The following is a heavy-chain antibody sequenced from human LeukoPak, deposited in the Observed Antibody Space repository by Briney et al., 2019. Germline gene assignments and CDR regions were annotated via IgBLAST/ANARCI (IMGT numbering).Heavy chain of an antibody. V-gene: IGHV4-39*07. CDR1: GGSISSSSYY. CDR2: IYYSGST. CDR3: ARSPGYSSSWCDY. D-gene: IGHD6-13*01. Sequence: SETLSLTCTVSGGSISSSSYYWGWIRQPPGKGLEWIGSIYYSGSTYYNPSLKSRVTFSVDTSKNQFSLKLSSVTAADTAVYYCARSPGYSSSWCDYWGQGTLVTVSS. J-gene: IGHJ4*02.